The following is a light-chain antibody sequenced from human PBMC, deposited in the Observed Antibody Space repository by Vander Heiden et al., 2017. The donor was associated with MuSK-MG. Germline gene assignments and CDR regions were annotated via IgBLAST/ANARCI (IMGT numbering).Light chain of an antibody. CDR1: QSVSSNY. CDR2: GAS. J-gene: IGKJ1*01. Sequence: EIVLTQSPGTLSLAPGERATLSCRASQSVSSNYLAWYQQKPGQAPRLLIYGASSRANGIPDRFSRSRSGTDFTLTSSRREPEDFAVYYWQQDGGSGTFSQGTKVXIK. CDR3: QQDGGSGT. V-gene: IGKV3-20*01.